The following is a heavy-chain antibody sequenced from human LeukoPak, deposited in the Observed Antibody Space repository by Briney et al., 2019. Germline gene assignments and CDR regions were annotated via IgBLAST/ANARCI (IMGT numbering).Heavy chain of an antibody. J-gene: IGHJ4*02. CDR2: INPSGGST. CDR1: GYTFTTYY. CDR3: AREHPVGSGYQN. D-gene: IGHD3-3*01. Sequence: ASVKVSCKASGYTFTTYYIHWVRQAPGQGLEWMGMINPSGGSTSYAQKFQVRVTMTRDTSTSTVYMELSSLRSEDTAVYYCAREHPVGSGYQNWGQGTLVTVSS. V-gene: IGHV1-46*01.